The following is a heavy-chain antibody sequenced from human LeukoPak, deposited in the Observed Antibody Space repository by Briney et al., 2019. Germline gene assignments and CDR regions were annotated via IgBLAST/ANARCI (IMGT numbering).Heavy chain of an antibody. J-gene: IGHJ4*02. Sequence: SETLSLTCTVSGGSISSYYWSWIRQLPGKGLEYIGYIYYSGSTNYNPSLKSRVTISVDTSKNQFSPKLSYVTAADTAVYYCTRAVAARPYYFDFWGQGTLVTVSS. CDR2: IYYSGST. CDR3: TRAVAARPYYFDF. CDR1: GGSISSYY. V-gene: IGHV4-59*01. D-gene: IGHD6-6*01.